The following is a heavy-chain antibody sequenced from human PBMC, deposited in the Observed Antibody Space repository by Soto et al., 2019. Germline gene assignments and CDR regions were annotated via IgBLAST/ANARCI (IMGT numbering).Heavy chain of an antibody. CDR1: GVSITPXF. CDR3: AXXFXXXXXXXXYYFDL. Sequence: QVQLQESGPGLVKPSETLSLTCTVSGVSITPXFWXXXXXXXXEAPEWLGHIYASGRTTYNPSLKNRVTMFVSQTQVSLXLTSVTAXDTAVYXXAXXFXXXXXXXXYYFDLWGRGALVTVSS. D-gene: IGHD3-9*01. V-gene: IGHV4-4*07. CDR2: IYASGRT. J-gene: IGHJ2*01.